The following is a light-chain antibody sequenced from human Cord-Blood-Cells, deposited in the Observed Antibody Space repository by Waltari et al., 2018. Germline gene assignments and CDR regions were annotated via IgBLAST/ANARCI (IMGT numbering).Light chain of an antibody. V-gene: IGLV2-23*01. CDR3: CSYAGSSTLVV. J-gene: IGLJ2*01. Sequence: QSALTQPASVSGSPGQSLTISCTGTSSAVGSYNLVSLYQQHPGKAPKPMIYEGSKRPSGVSNRFSGSKSGNTASLTISGLQAEDEADYYCCSYAGSSTLVVFGGGTKLTVL. CDR1: SSAVGSYNL. CDR2: EGS.